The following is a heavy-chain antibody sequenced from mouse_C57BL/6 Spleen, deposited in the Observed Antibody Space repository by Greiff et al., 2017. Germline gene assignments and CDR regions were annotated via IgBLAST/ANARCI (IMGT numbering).Heavy chain of an antibody. CDR2: IRSNSSNYAT. CDR3: VRDHRSYGNVFAY. D-gene: IGHD2-1*01. Sequence: EAGGGLVQPKGSLKLSCAASGFTFNTYAMHWVRQAPGKGLEWVARIRSNSSNYATYYADSVKDRFTISRADSQSMLYLQMNNLKTEDTAMDYGVRDHRSYGNVFAYWGQGTLVTVSA. J-gene: IGHJ3*01. V-gene: IGHV10-3*01. CDR1: GFTFNTYA.